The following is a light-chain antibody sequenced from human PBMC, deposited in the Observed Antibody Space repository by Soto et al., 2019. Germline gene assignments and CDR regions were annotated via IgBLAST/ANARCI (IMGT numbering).Light chain of an antibody. J-gene: IGKJ1*01. V-gene: IGKV1-5*01. CDR3: QQYNSYSRT. CDR1: QSISRW. CDR2: DAS. Sequence: DIQMTQSPSTLSASVGDRVTITCRASQSISRWLAWSQQKPGKAPKLLIYDASSLESGVPSRFSGSGSGTEFTLTISSLQPDDFATYYCQQYNSYSRTFGQGTKVEIK.